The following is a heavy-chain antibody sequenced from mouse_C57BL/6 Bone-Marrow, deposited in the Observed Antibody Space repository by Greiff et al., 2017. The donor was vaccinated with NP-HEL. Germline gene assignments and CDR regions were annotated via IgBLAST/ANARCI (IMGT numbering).Heavy chain of an antibody. Sequence: QVHVKQPGAELVKPGASVTLSCKASGYTFTSYWMQWVKQRPGQGLEWIGEIDPSDSYTNYNQKFKGKATLTVDTSSSTAYMQLSSLTSEDSAVYYGARGDGWGQGTTLTVSS. CDR3: ARGDG. CDR1: GYTFTSYW. CDR2: IDPSDSYT. J-gene: IGHJ2*01. D-gene: IGHD2-3*01. V-gene: IGHV1-50*01.